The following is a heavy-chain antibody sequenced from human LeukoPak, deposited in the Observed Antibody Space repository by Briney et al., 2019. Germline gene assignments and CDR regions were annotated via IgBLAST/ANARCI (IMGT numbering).Heavy chain of an antibody. D-gene: IGHD3-10*01. V-gene: IGHV3-7*01. Sequence: PGGSLRLSCAASGFTFNIYWMSWVRQTPGKGLEWVANINQDGTEKYYVDSVKGRFTISRDNAKNSLDLQMNSLRVEDTGIYYCVKVAKYYYGSETYYFFEHWGQGTPVTASS. CDR3: VKVAKYYYGSETYYFFEH. CDR1: GFTFNIYW. CDR2: INQDGTEK. J-gene: IGHJ4*02.